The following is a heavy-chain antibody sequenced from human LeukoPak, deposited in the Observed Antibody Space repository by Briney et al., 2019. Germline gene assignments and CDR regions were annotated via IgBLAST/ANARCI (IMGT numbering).Heavy chain of an antibody. CDR1: GFTFSSYA. D-gene: IGHD6-13*01. CDR2: ITSNGGSA. V-gene: IGHV3-64D*06. Sequence: LPGGSLRLSCSASGFTFSSYAMYWARQAPGKGLEYVSAITSNGGSAYYADSVKGRFTISRDNSRNTLYLQMSSLRAEDTAVYYCVGFRATAGLYWGQGTLVTVSS. J-gene: IGHJ4*02. CDR3: VGFRATAGLY.